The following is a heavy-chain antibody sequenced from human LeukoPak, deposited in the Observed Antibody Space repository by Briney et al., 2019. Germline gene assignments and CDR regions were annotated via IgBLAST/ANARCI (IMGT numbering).Heavy chain of an antibody. CDR2: IYDSGSI. J-gene: IGHJ4*02. CDR1: GGSFSGYY. CDR3: ARGDSSGYYSIPSGFDY. V-gene: IGHV4-34*01. Sequence: SETLSLTCAVYGGSFSGYYLSWIRQPPGKGLEWIGDIYDSGSIIYNPSLKSRVSISIGTSKNQFSLKLNSVTAADTAVYYCARGDSSGYYSIPSGFDYWGQGYLVTVSS. D-gene: IGHD3-22*01.